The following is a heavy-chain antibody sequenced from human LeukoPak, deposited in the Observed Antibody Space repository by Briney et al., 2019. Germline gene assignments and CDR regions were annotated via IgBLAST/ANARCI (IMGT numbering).Heavy chain of an antibody. CDR2: IIPIFGTA. CDR1: GGTFSSYA. D-gene: IGHD6-19*01. Sequence: ASVKVSCKASGGTFSSYAISWVRQAPGQGLEWMGGIIPIFGTANYAQKFQGRVTITADESTSTAYMELSSLRSEDTAAYYCARSPPSGPPRYHFDYWGQGTLVTVSS. CDR3: ARSPPSGPPRYHFDY. J-gene: IGHJ4*02. V-gene: IGHV1-69*13.